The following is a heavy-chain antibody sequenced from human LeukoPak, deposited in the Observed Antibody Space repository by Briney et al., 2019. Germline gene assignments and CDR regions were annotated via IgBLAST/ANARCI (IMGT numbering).Heavy chain of an antibody. CDR1: GGSTSCYY. J-gene: IGHJ5*02. Sequence: SETLSLTCTVSGGSTSCYYWSWMRQPPGKGLVWIGYVYYTGTTNYNTSLKSRVTISIDTSKNQFSLKLSSVTAADTAVYYCARFDDSGGNWLDPWGQGTLLTVSS. CDR2: VYYTGTT. D-gene: IGHD4-23*01. CDR3: ARFDDSGGNWLDP. V-gene: IGHV4-59*01.